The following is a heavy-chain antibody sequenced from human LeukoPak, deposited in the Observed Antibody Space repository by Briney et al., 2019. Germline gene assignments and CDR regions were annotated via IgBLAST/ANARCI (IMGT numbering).Heavy chain of an antibody. J-gene: IGHJ4*02. CDR2: IGYDGTDK. V-gene: IGHV3-30*02. CDR3: AKDLGRYYYDSSGYLFDY. Sequence: AGGSLRLSCAASGFTFSYYGMHWVRQAPGKGLEWVTFIGYDGTDKYYADSVKGRFTISRDNSKNTLSLHMNSLRAEDTAVYYCAKDLGRYYYDSSGYLFDYWGQGTLVTVSS. CDR1: GFTFSYYG. D-gene: IGHD3-22*01.